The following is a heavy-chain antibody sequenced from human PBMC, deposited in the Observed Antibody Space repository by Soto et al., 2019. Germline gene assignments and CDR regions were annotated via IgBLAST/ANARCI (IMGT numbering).Heavy chain of an antibody. CDR3: ARSTTIFGVVTNADFDY. CDR1: GDSISSSNYY. Sequence: SETLSLTCSVSGDSISSSNYYWGWIRQPPGKGLEWIGSIYYSGSTYYNPSLKSRVTISVDTSKNQFSLKLSSVTAADTAVYYCARSTTIFGVVTNADFDYWGQGTLVTVSS. CDR2: IYYSGST. J-gene: IGHJ4*02. V-gene: IGHV4-39*01. D-gene: IGHD3-3*01.